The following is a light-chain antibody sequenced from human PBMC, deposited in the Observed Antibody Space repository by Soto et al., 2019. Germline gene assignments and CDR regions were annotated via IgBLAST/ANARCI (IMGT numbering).Light chain of an antibody. CDR1: QSISSY. CDR2: AAS. J-gene: IGKJ4*01. V-gene: IGKV1-39*01. Sequence: DIQMTQSPSSLSASVGDRVTITCRASQSISSYLNWYQQKPGKAPNLLIYAASVLQSGAPSRFSGSESGTDFTLTISTLQPEDFATYYCQQSYSTPLTFGGGAKVEIK. CDR3: QQSYSTPLT.